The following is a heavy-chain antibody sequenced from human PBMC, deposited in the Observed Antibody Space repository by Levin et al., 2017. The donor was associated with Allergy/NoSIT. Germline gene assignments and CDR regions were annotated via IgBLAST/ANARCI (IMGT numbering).Heavy chain of an antibody. CDR2: ITGNSGGT. CDR1: GFTFSSYG. D-gene: IGHD6-19*01. V-gene: IGHV3-23*01. J-gene: IGHJ4*02. CDR3: AQSSGYYGPE. Sequence: LSLPCAASGFTFSSYGMSWVRQAPGKGLEWISAITGNSGGTYYADSVKGRFTISRDNSKNTLYLQMNNLRDEDTAIYYCAQSSGYYGPEWGQGTLVTVSS.